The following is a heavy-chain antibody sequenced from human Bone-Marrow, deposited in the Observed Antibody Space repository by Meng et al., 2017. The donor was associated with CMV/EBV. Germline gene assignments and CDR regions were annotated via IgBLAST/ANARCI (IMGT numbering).Heavy chain of an antibody. J-gene: IGHJ4*02. CDR3: AAGSAPRPGY. CDR2: VFYSGLT. V-gene: IGHV4-59*01. Sequence: GSLRLSCTVSGASISRYYWSWIRQPPGKGLEWLGYVFYSGLTNYNPSLKSRLTISVDTSKHHFSLNLKSVTAADTAVYYCAAGSAPRPGYWGQGTLVTVSS. D-gene: IGHD3-10*01. CDR1: GASISRYY.